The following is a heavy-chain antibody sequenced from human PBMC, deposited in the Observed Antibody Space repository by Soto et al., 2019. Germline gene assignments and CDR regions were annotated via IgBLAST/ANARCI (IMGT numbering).Heavy chain of an antibody. J-gene: IGHJ5*02. CDR1: GVSFRTSDYY. D-gene: IGHD6-13*01. CDR3: ARPGYSSSWYWFDP. CDR2: MHYSGST. V-gene: IGHV4-39*01. Sequence: SETLSLTCTVSGVSFRTSDYYWGWIRQPPNKGLEWIGSMHYSGSTFYNPSLKSRVTISVDTSKNQFSLKLTSVTAADTAVYYCARPGYSSSWYWFDPWGQGSLVTVSS.